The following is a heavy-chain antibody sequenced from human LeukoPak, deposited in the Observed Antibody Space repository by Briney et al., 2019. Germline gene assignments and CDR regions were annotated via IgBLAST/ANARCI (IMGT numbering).Heavy chain of an antibody. CDR1: GLTFSSHA. Sequence: GGSLRLSCAASGLTFSSHAMHWVRQAPGKGLEYVSAIVSNGGNTYYADSVRGRFTISRDNSKDTVYLQMGSLRAEDTAVYYCARGNYYDSSGYSLGYWGQGTLVTVSS. CDR3: ARGNYYDSSGYSLGY. CDR2: IVSNGGNT. J-gene: IGHJ4*02. D-gene: IGHD3-22*01. V-gene: IGHV3-64*02.